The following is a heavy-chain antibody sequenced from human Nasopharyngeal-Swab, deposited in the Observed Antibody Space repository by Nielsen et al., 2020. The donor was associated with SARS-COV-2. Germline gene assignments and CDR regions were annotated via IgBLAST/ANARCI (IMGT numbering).Heavy chain of an antibody. CDR3: AKDIAAYISGNWFDP. D-gene: IGHD6-6*01. Sequence: GGSLRLSCAASGFTFSSYAMSWVRQAPGKGLEWVSAISGSGGSTYYAGSVKGRFTISRDNSKNTLYLQMNSLRAEDTAVYYCAKDIAAYISGNWFDPWGQGTLVTVSS. J-gene: IGHJ5*02. CDR2: ISGSGGST. CDR1: GFTFSSYA. V-gene: IGHV3-23*01.